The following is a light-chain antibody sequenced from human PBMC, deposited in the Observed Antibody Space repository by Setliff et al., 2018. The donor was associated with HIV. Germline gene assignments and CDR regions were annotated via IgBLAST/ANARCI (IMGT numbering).Light chain of an antibody. CDR2: DNH. J-gene: IGLJ1*01. V-gene: IGLV1-51*01. CDR1: DTNSALNY. CDR3: GAWDSRLTVYV. Sequence: QSVLTQPPSLSAAPRQPVTISCSGSDTNSALNYVSWFQQFPGAAPKLLIYDNHKRPSEIPDRFSASKSGTSATLDIAGLQPGDEADYYCGAWDSRLTVYVFGSGTKVTVL.